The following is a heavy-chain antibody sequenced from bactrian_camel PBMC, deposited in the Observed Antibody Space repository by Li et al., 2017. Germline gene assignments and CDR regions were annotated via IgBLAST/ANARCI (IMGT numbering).Heavy chain of an antibody. Sequence: HVQLVESGGGSAEAGGSMRLSCTISGYTYTAGCMGWFRQAPGQEREGVAVIYAALYPDDAKTYYSDSVTGRFTISQDNAKKTTYLQMDHLKTEDTAIYYCAAGWSYGVGTLLRRHYNYWGQGTQVTVS. V-gene: IGHV3S1*01. CDR2: IYAALYPDDAKT. CDR1: GYTYTAGC. J-gene: IGHJ4*01. CDR3: AAGWSYGVGTLLRRHYNY. D-gene: IGHD5*01.